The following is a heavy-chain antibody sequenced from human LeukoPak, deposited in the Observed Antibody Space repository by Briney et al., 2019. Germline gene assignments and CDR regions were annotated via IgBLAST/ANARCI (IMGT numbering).Heavy chain of an antibody. CDR1: WFTFKSYG. D-gene: IGHD6-13*01. CDR3: AKWPFYSSSWYVKL. Sequence: GSLRLSCAGSWFTFKSYGLHWVRQAPGKGLGGGAVISYDGSNKYYADSVKGRFTISRDNSKNTLYLQMNSLRAEDTAVYYCAKWPFYSSSWYVKLWGQGTLVTVSS. V-gene: IGHV3-30*18. J-gene: IGHJ4*02. CDR2: ISYDGSNK.